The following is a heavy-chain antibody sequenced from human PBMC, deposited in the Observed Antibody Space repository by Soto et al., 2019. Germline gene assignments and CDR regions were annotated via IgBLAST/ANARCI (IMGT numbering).Heavy chain of an antibody. Sequence: SETLSLTCTVSGGSISSYYWSWIRQPPGKGLEWIGYIYYSGSTNYNPSLKSRVTISVDTSKNQFSLKLSSVTAADTAVYYCAGGYSGYDYVYWGQGTLVTVSS. CDR2: IYYSGST. CDR3: AGGYSGYDYVY. CDR1: GGSISSYY. V-gene: IGHV4-59*01. J-gene: IGHJ4*02. D-gene: IGHD5-12*01.